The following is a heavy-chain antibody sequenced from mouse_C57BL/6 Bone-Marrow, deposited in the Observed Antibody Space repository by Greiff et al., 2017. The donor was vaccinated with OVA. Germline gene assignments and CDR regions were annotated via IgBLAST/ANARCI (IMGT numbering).Heavy chain of an antibody. J-gene: IGHJ2*01. CDR1: GFSLTSYG. Sequence: VQGVESGPGLVAPSQSLSITCTVSGFSLTSYGVDWVRQPPGKGLEWLGVIWGGGSTNYNSALMSRLSISKDNSKSQVFLKMNSLQTDDTAMYYCAKHNSSGHGGDYCDDWGQGTTLTVSS. D-gene: IGHD3-2*02. CDR2: IWGGGST. V-gene: IGHV2-9*01. CDR3: AKHNSSGHGGDYCDD.